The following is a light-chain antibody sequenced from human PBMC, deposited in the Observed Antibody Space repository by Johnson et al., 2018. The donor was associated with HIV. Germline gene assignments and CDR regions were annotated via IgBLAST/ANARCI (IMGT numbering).Light chain of an antibody. CDR1: NSNIGTYY. J-gene: IGLJ1*01. V-gene: IGLV1-51*01. CDR3: GTWDTSLSAYV. Sequence: QSVLTQPPSVSAAPGQKVTISCSGTNSNIGTYYVSWYQHLPGTAPRLLIYDDIKRPSGIPDRFSGSKSGTSATLGITGLQTGDEAYYYCGTWDTSLSAYVFGIGTKATVL. CDR2: DDI.